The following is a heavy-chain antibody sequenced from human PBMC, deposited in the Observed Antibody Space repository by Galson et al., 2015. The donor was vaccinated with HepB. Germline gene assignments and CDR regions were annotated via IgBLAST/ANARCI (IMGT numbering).Heavy chain of an antibody. V-gene: IGHV1-2*02. D-gene: IGHD2-2*01. CDR3: ARVVVVPTSDWTSRSLAFNI. CDR1: GYNFIAYY. Sequence: SVKVSCKASGYNFIAYYIHWVRQAPGQGLEWMGWINPFSGDTNHTQRFQGRITLTRDTSISTAFMELSSLRSDDTAVYYCARVVVVPTSDWTSRSLAFNIWGQGTMLTVSS. CDR2: INPFSGDT. J-gene: IGHJ3*02.